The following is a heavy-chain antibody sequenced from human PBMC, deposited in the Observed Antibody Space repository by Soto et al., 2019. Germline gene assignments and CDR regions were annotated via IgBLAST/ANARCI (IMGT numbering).Heavy chain of an antibody. CDR2: ISSNGGST. J-gene: IGHJ6*02. V-gene: IGHV3-64D*08. D-gene: IGHD1-1*01. CDR3: VKGTTKGYYYYGMDV. Sequence: GGSLRLSCSASGFTFSSYSMHWVRQAPGKGLENVSAISSNGGSTYYADSVKGKFTISRDNSKNTLYLQISSLRAEDTAVYYCVKGTTKGYYYYGMDVWGQGTTVTVSS. CDR1: GFTFSSYS.